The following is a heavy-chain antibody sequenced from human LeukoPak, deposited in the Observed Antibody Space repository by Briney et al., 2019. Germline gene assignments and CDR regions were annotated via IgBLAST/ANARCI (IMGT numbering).Heavy chain of an antibody. Sequence: PEPLSLTCAVYGGSFSGYYWSWIRQPPGKGLEWIGEINHSGSTNYNPSLKSRVTISVDTSKNQFSLKLSSVTAADTAVYYCARGRVGTSRAYYYYYGMDVWGQGTTVTVSS. CDR1: GGSFSGYY. CDR2: INHSGST. J-gene: IGHJ6*02. V-gene: IGHV4-34*01. CDR3: ARGRVGTSRAYYYYYGMDV. D-gene: IGHD1-1*01.